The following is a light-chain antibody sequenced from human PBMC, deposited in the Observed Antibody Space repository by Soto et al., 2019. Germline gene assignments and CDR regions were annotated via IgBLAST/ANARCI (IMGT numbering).Light chain of an antibody. CDR3: QQYNNWPSWT. J-gene: IGKJ1*01. Sequence: EIVMTQSPATLSLSPGERATLSCRASQSVSSKLAWYQQKPGQAPRLLIYGASTRATGIPARFSGSESGTEFTLTISSLQSEDFAVYYGQQYNNWPSWTFGQGTKVDIK. CDR1: QSVSSK. V-gene: IGKV3-15*01. CDR2: GAS.